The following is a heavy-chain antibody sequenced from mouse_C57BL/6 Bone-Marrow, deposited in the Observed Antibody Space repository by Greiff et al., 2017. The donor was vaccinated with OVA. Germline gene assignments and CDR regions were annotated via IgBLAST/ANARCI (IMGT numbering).Heavy chain of an antibody. CDR1: GFTFSSYG. Sequence: EVKLMESGGDLVKPGGSLKLSCAASGFTFSSYGMSWVRQTPDKRLEWVATISSGGSYTYYPDSVKGRFTISRDNAKNTLYLQMSSLKSEDTAMYYCARRGNYYGSSYLFDYWGQGTTLTVSS. J-gene: IGHJ2*01. CDR3: ARRGNYYGSSYLFDY. V-gene: IGHV5-6*02. CDR2: ISSGGSYT. D-gene: IGHD1-1*01.